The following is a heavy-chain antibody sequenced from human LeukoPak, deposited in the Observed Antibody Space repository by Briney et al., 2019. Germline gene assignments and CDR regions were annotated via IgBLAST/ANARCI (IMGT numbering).Heavy chain of an antibody. CDR2: IYHSGST. J-gene: IGHJ4*02. CDR3: ASGWKGAAAGSDY. D-gene: IGHD6-13*01. V-gene: IGHV4-4*02. Sequence: SGTLSLTCAVSGGSISSSNWWSWVRQPPGKGLEWIGEIYHSGSTKYNPSLKGRVTISVEKSKNQFSLKLSSVTAADTAVYYCASGWKGAAAGSDYWGQGTLVTVSS. CDR1: GGSISSSNW.